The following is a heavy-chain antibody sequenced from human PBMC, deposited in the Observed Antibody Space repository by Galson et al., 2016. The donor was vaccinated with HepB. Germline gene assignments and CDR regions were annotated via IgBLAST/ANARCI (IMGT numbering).Heavy chain of an antibody. J-gene: IGHJ1*01. V-gene: IGHV4-59*01. Sequence: SETLSLTCTVSGGSISRNYCSWIRQPPGKGLEWIGYIYNSPSTNYNPSLKSRVTISVHTSKNQLSLKQSSVTAADTAVYYCARGGDRYGDFRHWGKGTLVTVSS. CDR3: ARGGDRYGDFRH. D-gene: IGHD4-17*01. CDR1: GGSISRNY. CDR2: IYNSPST.